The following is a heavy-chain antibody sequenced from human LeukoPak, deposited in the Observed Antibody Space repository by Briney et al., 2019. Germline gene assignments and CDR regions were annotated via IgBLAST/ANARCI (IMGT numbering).Heavy chain of an antibody. CDR3: ARDHTLFDFWSDGGYFDY. CDR1: GFTFSSYS. CDR2: ISSSSSTI. V-gene: IGHV3-48*02. Sequence: GGSLRLSCAASGFTFSSYSMNWVRQAPGKGLERVSYISSSSSTIYYADSVKGRFTISRDNAKNSLYLQMNSLRDEDTAVYYCARDHTLFDFWSDGGYFDYWGQGTLVTVSS. J-gene: IGHJ4*02. D-gene: IGHD3-3*01.